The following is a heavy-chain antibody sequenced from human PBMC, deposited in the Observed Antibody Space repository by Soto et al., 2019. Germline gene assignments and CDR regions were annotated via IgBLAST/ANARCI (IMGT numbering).Heavy chain of an antibody. Sequence: GASVKVSCKASGYTFTSYYMHWVRQAPGQGLEWMGIINPSGGSTSYAQKFQGRVTMTRDTSTSTVYMELSSLRSEDTAVYYCARDLFVVVPAANYYYYYMDVWGKGTTVTVSS. CDR2: INPSGGST. CDR1: GYTFTSYY. V-gene: IGHV1-46*03. CDR3: ARDLFVVVPAANYYYYYMDV. J-gene: IGHJ6*03. D-gene: IGHD2-2*01.